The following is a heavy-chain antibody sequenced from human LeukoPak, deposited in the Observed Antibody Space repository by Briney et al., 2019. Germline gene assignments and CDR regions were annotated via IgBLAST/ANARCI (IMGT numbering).Heavy chain of an antibody. CDR2: INSGGGT. D-gene: IGHD1-1*01. J-gene: IGHJ4*02. CDR3: ARVNSGPFVY. V-gene: IGHV3-53*01. CDR1: GFTVSSKS. Sequence: PGGSLTLSCAASGFTVSSKSISWVRQAPGKGLEWVSVINSGGGTYYADSVKGRFTISRDNSKNTLYLQMNSLRAEDTAVYYCARVNSGPFVYWGQGTLVTVSS.